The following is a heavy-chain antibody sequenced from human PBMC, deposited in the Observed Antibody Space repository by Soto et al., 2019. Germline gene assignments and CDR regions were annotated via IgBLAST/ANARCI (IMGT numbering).Heavy chain of an antibody. J-gene: IGHJ5*02. CDR2: ISYDGSNK. CDR1: GFTFSSYA. CDR3: ARALAQYCTNGVCSRGFDH. D-gene: IGHD2-8*01. V-gene: IGHV3-30-3*01. Sequence: XGSLRLSCAAAGFTFSSYAMHWVRQAPGKGLDWVAVISYDGSNKYYADSVKGRFTISRDNSKNTLYLQMNSLRAEDTAVYYCARALAQYCTNGVCSRGFDHWGQGTLVTVSS.